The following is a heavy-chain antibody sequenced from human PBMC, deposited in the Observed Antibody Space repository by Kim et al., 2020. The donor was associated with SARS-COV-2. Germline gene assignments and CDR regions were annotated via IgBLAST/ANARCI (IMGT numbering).Heavy chain of an antibody. Sequence: GGSLRLSCTASGFTFSSYEMNWVRQVPGKGLEWVSYITAYGSLTFYVDSVKGRFIISRDNAKNSLYLQMNRLRVEDTAVYYCAREKFSTVGGASDIWGQGTMVTVSS. V-gene: IGHV3-48*03. J-gene: IGHJ3*02. CDR2: ITAYGSLT. CDR1: GFTFSSYE. D-gene: IGHD2-8*02. CDR3: AREKFSTVGGASDI.